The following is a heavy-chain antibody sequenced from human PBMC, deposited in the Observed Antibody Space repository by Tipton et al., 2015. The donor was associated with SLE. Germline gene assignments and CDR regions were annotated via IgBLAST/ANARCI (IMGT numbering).Heavy chain of an antibody. D-gene: IGHD2-8*02. J-gene: IGHJ6*03. V-gene: IGHV3-30*03. Sequence: SLRLSCAGSGFTFSSYDMHWVRQAPGKGLEWVAVISYDGSNKYYADSVKGRFTISRDNSNNTLYLQMNSLKTEDTAVYYCTTDLLVSYYYYYMDVWGKGTTVTVSS. CDR2: ISYDGSNK. CDR1: GFTFSSYD. CDR3: TTDLLVSYYYYYMDV.